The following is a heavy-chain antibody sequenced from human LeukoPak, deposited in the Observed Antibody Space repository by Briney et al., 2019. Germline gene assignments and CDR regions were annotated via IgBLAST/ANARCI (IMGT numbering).Heavy chain of an antibody. D-gene: IGHD3-9*01. CDR3: AREGEVLYFDWSNWFDP. V-gene: IGHV3-33*01. CDR2: IWYDGSNK. J-gene: IGHJ5*02. CDR1: GFTFSSYG. Sequence: GGSLRLSCAASGFTFSSYGMHWVRQAPGKGLEWVAVIWYDGSNKYYADSVKGRFTISRDNSKNTLYLQMNSLRAEDTAVYYCAREGEVLYFDWSNWFDPWGQGTLVTVSS.